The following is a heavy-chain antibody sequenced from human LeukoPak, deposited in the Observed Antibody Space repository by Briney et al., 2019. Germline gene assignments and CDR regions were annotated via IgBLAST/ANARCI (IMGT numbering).Heavy chain of an antibody. Sequence: ASVKVSCKASGYTFTSYGISRVRQAPGQGLEWMGWISAYNGNTNYAQKLQGRVTMTTDTSTSTAYMELRSLRSDDTAVYYYARGPTWKYYYDSSGYYSYFDYWGQGTLVTVSS. J-gene: IGHJ4*02. CDR3: ARGPTWKYYYDSSGYYSYFDY. CDR1: GYTFTSYG. CDR2: ISAYNGNT. D-gene: IGHD3-22*01. V-gene: IGHV1-18*01.